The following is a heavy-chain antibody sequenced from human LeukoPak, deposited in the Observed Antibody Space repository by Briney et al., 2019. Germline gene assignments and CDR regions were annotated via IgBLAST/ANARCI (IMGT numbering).Heavy chain of an antibody. J-gene: IGHJ3*01. Sequence: PGGSLRLSCAASGFTYSTYCRHWIRQVPGKGLVWVSRITPPGDNTNYADSVRGRFTVSRDNAKNTLYLQMNSLRAEDTAIYFCARDLGNNTAAELDAFNVSSQGTMVTVSS. V-gene: IGHV3-74*01. CDR2: ITPPGDNT. CDR1: GFTYSTYC. D-gene: IGHD1-14*01. CDR3: ARDLGNNTAAELDAFNV.